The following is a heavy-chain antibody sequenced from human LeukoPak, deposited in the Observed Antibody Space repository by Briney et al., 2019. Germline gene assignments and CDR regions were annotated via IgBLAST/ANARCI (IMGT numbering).Heavy chain of an antibody. J-gene: IGHJ4*02. Sequence: ASVKVSCKASGGTFSSYAISWVRQAPGQGLEWMGRIIPILGIANYAQKFQGRVTITADKSTSTAYMELSSLRSEDTAVYYCATVPRSTIPAFFDYWGQGTLVTVSS. CDR2: IIPILGIA. CDR1: GGTFSSYA. D-gene: IGHD5/OR15-5a*01. V-gene: IGHV1-69*04. CDR3: ATVPRSTIPAFFDY.